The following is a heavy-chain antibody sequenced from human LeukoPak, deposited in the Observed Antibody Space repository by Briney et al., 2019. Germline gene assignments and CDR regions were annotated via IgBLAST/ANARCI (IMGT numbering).Heavy chain of an antibody. V-gene: IGHV4-31*11. J-gene: IGHJ4*02. CDR2: IYYSGST. Sequence: PSETLSLTCAVSGGSISSGDYYRSWIRQHPEKGLEWIGYIYYSGSTYYNPSLKSRVTISMDTSKNQFSLKLSSVTAADTAVYYCAGRRVVYYYDSRTGRDFDYWGQGTLVTVSS. CDR3: AGRRVVYYYDSRTGRDFDY. CDR1: GGSISSGDYY. D-gene: IGHD3-22*01.